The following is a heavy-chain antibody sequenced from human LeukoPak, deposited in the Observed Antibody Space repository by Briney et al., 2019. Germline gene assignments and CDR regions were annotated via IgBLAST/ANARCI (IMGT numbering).Heavy chain of an antibody. D-gene: IGHD3-22*01. J-gene: IGHJ4*02. CDR2: ISGRGGST. V-gene: IGHV3-23*01. Sequence: ETLSLTCAVYGGSFSGYYWSWIRQPPGKGLEWVSAISGRGGSTYYADSVKGRFTISRDNSKNTLYLQINSLRAEDTAVYYCAKSIGGTSYYYDSSGYYFDYWGQGTLVTVSS. CDR3: AKSIGGTSYYYDSSGYYFDY. CDR1: GGSFSGYY.